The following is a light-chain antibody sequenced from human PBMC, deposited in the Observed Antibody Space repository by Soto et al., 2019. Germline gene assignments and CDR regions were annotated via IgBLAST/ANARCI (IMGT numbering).Light chain of an antibody. CDR3: CSYTGSSRYV. CDR1: SSDVGGYNY. V-gene: IGLV2-8*01. CDR2: EVT. J-gene: IGLJ1*01. Sequence: QSVLTQPPSASGSPGQSVTISCTGTSSDVGGYNYVSWYQQHPGKAPKLMIYEVTKRPSGVPDRFSGSKSGYTASLTVSGLQGEDEADYYCCSYTGSSRYVFGPGTKLTVL.